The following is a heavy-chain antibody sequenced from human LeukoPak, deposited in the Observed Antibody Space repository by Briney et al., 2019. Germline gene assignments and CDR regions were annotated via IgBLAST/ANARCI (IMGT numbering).Heavy chain of an antibody. CDR2: ISAYNGNT. J-gene: IGHJ4*02. V-gene: IGHV1-18*04. CDR3: ATTAGYYYGSGSSV. CDR1: GYTFTGYY. D-gene: IGHD3-10*01. Sequence: ASVKVSCKASGYTFTGYYMHWVRQAPGQGLEWMGWISAYNGNTNYAQKLQGRVTMTTDTSTSTAYMELRSLRSDDTAVYYCATTAGYYYGSGSSVWGQGTLVTVSS.